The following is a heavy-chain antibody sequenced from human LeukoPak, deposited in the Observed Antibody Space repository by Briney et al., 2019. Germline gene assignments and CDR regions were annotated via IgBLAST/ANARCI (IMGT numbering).Heavy chain of an antibody. CDR1: GYTFTSYY. Sequence: GASVKVSCKASGYTFTSYYMHWVRQAPGQGLEWMGIINPSGGSTSYAQKFQGRVTMTRDTSTSTVYMELSRLRSDDTAVYYCARGPIVVVPAAILNWFDPWGQGTLVTVSS. J-gene: IGHJ5*02. CDR3: ARGPIVVVPAAILNWFDP. CDR2: INPSGGST. D-gene: IGHD2-2*01. V-gene: IGHV1-46*01.